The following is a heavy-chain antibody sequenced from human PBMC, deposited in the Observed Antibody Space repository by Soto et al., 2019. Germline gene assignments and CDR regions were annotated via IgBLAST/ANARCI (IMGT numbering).Heavy chain of an antibody. Sequence: PGESLKISCKGSGYSFTSYWISWVRQMPGKGLEWMGRIDPSDSYTNYSPSFQGHVTISADKSISTAYLQWSSLKASDTAMYYCARAREPEYSSAIFFDIWGQGALVTVSS. J-gene: IGHJ4*02. CDR3: ARAREPEYSSAIFFDI. CDR2: IDPSDSYT. V-gene: IGHV5-10-1*01. CDR1: GYSFTSYW. D-gene: IGHD5-18*01.